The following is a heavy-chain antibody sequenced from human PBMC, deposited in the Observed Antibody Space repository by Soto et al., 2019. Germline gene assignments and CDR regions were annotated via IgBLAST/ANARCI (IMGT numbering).Heavy chain of an antibody. J-gene: IGHJ4*02. V-gene: IGHV2-5*01. D-gene: IGHD2-15*01. Sequence: QITLKESGPPLVKPTQTLPLTCTFSGFSLSTSGVGVGWIRQPPGKPLEGLALIYWNDDKRYSPSLKSRLTITKDTSKNQVVLTMTNMDPVDTATYYCAHRPGYCSGGSCYRYYYFDYWGQGTLVTVSS. CDR3: AHRPGYCSGGSCYRYYYFDY. CDR1: GFSLSTSGVG. CDR2: IYWNDDK.